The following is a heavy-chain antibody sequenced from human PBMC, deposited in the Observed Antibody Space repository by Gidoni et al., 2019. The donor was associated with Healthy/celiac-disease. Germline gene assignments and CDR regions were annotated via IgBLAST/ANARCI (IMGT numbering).Heavy chain of an antibody. Sequence: QVQLQQWGAGLLKPSETLSLTCAVYGGSFSGYYWSWIRQPPGKGLEWIGEINHSGSTNYNPSLKSRVTISVDTSKNQFSLKLSSVTAADTAVYYCARGSLDIVATIGRYYFDYWGQGTLVTVSS. J-gene: IGHJ4*02. V-gene: IGHV4-34*01. CDR3: ARGSLDIVATIGRYYFDY. CDR2: INHSGST. D-gene: IGHD5-12*01. CDR1: GGSFSGYY.